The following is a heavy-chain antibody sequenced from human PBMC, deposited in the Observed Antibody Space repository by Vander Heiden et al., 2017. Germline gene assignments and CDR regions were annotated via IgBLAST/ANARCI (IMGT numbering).Heavy chain of an antibody. CDR2: LWYDGSKE. CDR3: ARENWAVAKYGVDV. D-gene: IGHD2-15*01. V-gene: IGHV3-33*01. CDR1: GFAFGRYG. J-gene: IGHJ6*02. Sequence: QMQLVESGGGVVQPGRSLRLSCEESGFAFGRYGMDWVRPASGKGRGWVAVLWYDGSKEEYADSGKGRFTISRDNSKNTLFLQMNNLRAEDTAVYYCARENWAVAKYGVDVWGQGTTVTVSS.